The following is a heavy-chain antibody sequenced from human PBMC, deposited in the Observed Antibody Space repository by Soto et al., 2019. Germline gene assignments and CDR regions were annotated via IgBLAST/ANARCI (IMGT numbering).Heavy chain of an antibody. V-gene: IGHV5-51*01. CDR1: GNSFTNYW. CDR3: ASSVFYGSGSYIIA. D-gene: IGHD3-10*01. J-gene: IGHJ5*02. CDR2: ISPGDSDT. Sequence: PGESLKISCKGSGNSFTNYWIDWVRQMPGKGLKWMGIISPGDSDTRYGPSFQGQVTISADKSISTAYLQWSSLKASDTAMYYCASSVFYGSGSYIIAWGQGTKVTVSS.